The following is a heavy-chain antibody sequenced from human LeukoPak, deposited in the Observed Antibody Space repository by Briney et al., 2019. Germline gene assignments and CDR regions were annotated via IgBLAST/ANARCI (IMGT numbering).Heavy chain of an antibody. CDR1: GFTLSSYS. CDR3: ARDSRPQVLLWFGNSPNYYGMDV. J-gene: IGHJ6*02. D-gene: IGHD3-10*01. CDR2: ISSSSSTI. V-gene: IGHV3-48*01. Sequence: PGGSLRLSCAASGFTLSSYSMNWVRQAPGKGVEWVSYISSSSSTIYYADSVKGRFTISRDNAKNSLYLQMNSLRAEDTAVYYCARDSRPQVLLWFGNSPNYYGMDVWGQGTTVTVSS.